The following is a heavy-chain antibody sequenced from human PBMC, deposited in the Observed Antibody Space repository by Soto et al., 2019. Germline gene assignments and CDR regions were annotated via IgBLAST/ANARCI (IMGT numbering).Heavy chain of an antibody. CDR2: VGAGGDMT. V-gene: IGHV3-23*01. CDR1: GFTFSSYA. J-gene: IGHJ6*02. CDR3: ARGDRGGAGSTASYYYSGLDV. Sequence: DVQLLESGGHLVQPGGSLRLSCAASGFTFSSYAMSWVRQAPGKGLEWVSSVGAGGDMTYYSDSVKGRFTISRDNSTNSTFLQMNSLRSEDTALYYCARGDRGGAGSTASYYYSGLDVWGQGPAVTVS. D-gene: IGHD2-21*01.